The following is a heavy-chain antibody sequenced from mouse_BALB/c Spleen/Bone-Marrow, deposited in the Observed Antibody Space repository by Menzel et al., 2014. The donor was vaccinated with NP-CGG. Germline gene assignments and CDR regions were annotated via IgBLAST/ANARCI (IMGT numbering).Heavy chain of an antibody. J-gene: IGHJ2*01. CDR3: ARKYGDY. CDR1: GYPFSSYW. V-gene: IGHV1-80*01. CDR2: IYPGDGET. D-gene: IGHD2-10*02. Sequence: QVQLQQPGAELVRPGSSVKISCKASGYPFSSYWVSWLKQRPGQGLEWIGQIYPGDGETNYNGKFKGNATLTADKSSSTAYMQLISLTSEDSAVYFCARKYGDYWGQGTTLTVSS.